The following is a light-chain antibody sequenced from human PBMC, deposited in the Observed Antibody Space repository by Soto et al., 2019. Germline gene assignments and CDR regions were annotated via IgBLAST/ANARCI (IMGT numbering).Light chain of an antibody. CDR1: QSISNY. Sequence: DIQMTQSPSSLSASVGDRVTITCRASQSISNYLNWYQQKPGKAPNLLIYDASSLQSGVPSRFSGSGSGTEFTPTISSLQPDDFATYYCQQYNSYSITFGQGTRLEIK. J-gene: IGKJ5*01. CDR3: QQYNSYSIT. V-gene: IGKV1-5*01. CDR2: DAS.